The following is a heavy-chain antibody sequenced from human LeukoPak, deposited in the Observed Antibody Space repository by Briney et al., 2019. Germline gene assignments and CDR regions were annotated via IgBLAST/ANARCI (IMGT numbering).Heavy chain of an antibody. CDR1: GFTFDDYA. V-gene: IGHV3-9*01. CDR2: LSWNSGTI. J-gene: IGHJ6*02. D-gene: IGHD3-22*01. CDR3: ARGGYNYYYYGMDV. Sequence: GRSLRLSCAASGFTFDDYAMHWVRQAPGKGLEWVSGLSWNSGTIGYADSVKGRFTISRDNAKNSLYLQMNSLRAEDTAVYYCARGGYNYYYYGMDVWGQGTTVTVSS.